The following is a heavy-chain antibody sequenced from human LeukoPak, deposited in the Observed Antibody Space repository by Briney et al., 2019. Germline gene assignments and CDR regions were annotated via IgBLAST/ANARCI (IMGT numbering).Heavy chain of an antibody. Sequence: GGSLRLSCAAFGFTFSTYWMHWVRQAPGKGLLWVSGIRSDGSSTIYADSVKGRFTISRDNARNTLYLQVNSLRAEDTAVYYCARDSSGWGFDYWGQGSLVTVSS. CDR3: ARDSSGWGFDY. D-gene: IGHD6-25*01. CDR1: GFTFSTYW. V-gene: IGHV3-74*01. J-gene: IGHJ4*02. CDR2: IRSDGSST.